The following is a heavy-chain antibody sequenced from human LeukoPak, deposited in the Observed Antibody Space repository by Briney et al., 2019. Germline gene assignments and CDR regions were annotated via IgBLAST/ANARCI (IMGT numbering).Heavy chain of an antibody. Sequence: SETLSLTCTVSGGSISSYYWSWIRQPPGKGLEWIGYIYYSGSTNYNPSLKSRVTISVDTSKNQFSLRLSSVTAADTAVYYCARDGYSSGWYVFDYWGQGTLVTVSS. CDR2: IYYSGST. CDR1: GGSISSYY. D-gene: IGHD6-19*01. V-gene: IGHV4-59*01. CDR3: ARDGYSSGWYVFDY. J-gene: IGHJ4*02.